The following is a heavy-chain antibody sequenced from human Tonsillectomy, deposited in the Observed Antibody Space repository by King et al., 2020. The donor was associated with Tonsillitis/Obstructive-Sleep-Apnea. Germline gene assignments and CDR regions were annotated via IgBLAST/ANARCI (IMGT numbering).Heavy chain of an antibody. CDR3: VRLPEGGRRNALHY. Sequence: QLVQSGAEVKKPGESLRISCKGSGYTFTAFWIGWVRQMPGKGLEWMGLIYPLDSDTTYSPSFQGQATISADESINTAYLQWSSLQASDTAMYYCVRLPEGGRRNALHYWGQGTLVTVSS. D-gene: IGHD1-14*01. CDR1: GYTFTAFW. J-gene: IGHJ4*02. V-gene: IGHV5-51*01. CDR2: IYPLDSDT.